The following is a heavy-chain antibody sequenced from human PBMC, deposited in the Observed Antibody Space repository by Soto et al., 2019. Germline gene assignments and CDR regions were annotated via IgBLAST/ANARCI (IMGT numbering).Heavy chain of an antibody. V-gene: IGHV3-49*04. J-gene: IGHJ4*02. CDR2: IRSKAYGGTT. CDR3: TRDHYGSPY. D-gene: IGHD3-10*01. CDR1: GFTFGDYA. Sequence: GGSLRLSCTASGFTFGDYAMSWVRQAPGKGLEWVGFIRSKAYGGTTEYAASVKGRFTISRDDSKSIAYLQMNSLKTEDTAVYYCTRDHYGSPYWGQGTLVTVSS.